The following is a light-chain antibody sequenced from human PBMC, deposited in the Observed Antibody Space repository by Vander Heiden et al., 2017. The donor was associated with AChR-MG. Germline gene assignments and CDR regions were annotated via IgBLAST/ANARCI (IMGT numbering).Light chain of an antibody. J-gene: IGKJ1*01. V-gene: IGKV3-20*01. Sequence: DIVLTQPPGTLPLSPGERATLSCRVSQSVSSSYLAWYQQRPGQAPRLLIYDASSRATGIPERFSGSGSGTDFTLTISRLEPEDFAVYYCQQYGSSRTFGQGTKVEIK. CDR1: QSVSSSY. CDR3: QQYGSSRT. CDR2: DAS.